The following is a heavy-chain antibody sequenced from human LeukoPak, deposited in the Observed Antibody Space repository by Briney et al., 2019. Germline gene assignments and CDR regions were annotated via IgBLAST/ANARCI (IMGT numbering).Heavy chain of an antibody. D-gene: IGHD3-10*01. CDR2: AYYSGTA. V-gene: IGHV4-59*02. CDR3: ARTRRHYYKSGSNQTAWPGAMDA. Sequence: PSETLSLTCTVSGGSVNDYYWSWIRQPPGKGLEWIVHAYYSGTAKYNPSLKSRVTIAMDTPNNQFSLSLSSVTAADTAVYYCARTRRHYYKSGSNQTAWPGAMDAWGQGTTVTVSS. J-gene: IGHJ6*02. CDR1: GGSVNDYY.